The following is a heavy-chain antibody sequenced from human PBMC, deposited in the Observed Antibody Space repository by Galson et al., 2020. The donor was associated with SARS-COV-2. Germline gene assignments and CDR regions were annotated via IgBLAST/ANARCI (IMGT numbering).Heavy chain of an antibody. J-gene: IGHJ4*02. D-gene: IGHD6-19*01. V-gene: IGHV4-39*01. CDR3: ARLTPSYSSGWSDFDY. CDR1: GGSISSSSYY. CDR2: IYYSGST. Sequence: SETLSLTCTVSGGSISSSSYYWGWIRQPPGKGLEWIGSIYYSGSTYYNPSLKSRVTISVDTSKNQFSLKLSSVTAADTAVYYCARLTPSYSSGWSDFDYWGQGTLVTVSS.